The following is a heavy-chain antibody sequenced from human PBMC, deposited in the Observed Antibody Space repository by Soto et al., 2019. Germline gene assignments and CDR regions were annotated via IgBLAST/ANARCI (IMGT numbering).Heavy chain of an antibody. D-gene: IGHD3-10*01. V-gene: IGHV3-23*01. CDR2: ISGSGGST. CDR1: GFTFSSYA. J-gene: IGHJ5*02. CDR3: AKDRMSYYYGSGSYYASAT. Sequence: EVQLLESGGGLVQPGGSLRLSCAASGFTFSSYAMSWVRQAPGKGLEWVSAISGSGGSTYYADSVKGRFTISRDNSKNALYLQMNSLRAEDTAVYYCAKDRMSYYYGSGSYYASATWGQGTLVTVSS.